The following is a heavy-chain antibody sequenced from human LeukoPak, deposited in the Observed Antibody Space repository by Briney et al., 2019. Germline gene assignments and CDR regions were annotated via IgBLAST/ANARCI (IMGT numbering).Heavy chain of an antibody. CDR3: ARVQGGDSGGNAFDI. CDR2: IPGSGDST. D-gene: IGHD4-17*01. Sequence: GGSLRLSCAASGFTFSSYAMYWVRQAPGRGLEWVSAIPGSGDSTYYADSVKGRFAISRDNSNNMLYLQMNSLRAEDTAVYYCARVQGGDSGGNAFDIWGQGTMVTVSS. CDR1: GFTFSSYA. J-gene: IGHJ3*02. V-gene: IGHV3-23*01.